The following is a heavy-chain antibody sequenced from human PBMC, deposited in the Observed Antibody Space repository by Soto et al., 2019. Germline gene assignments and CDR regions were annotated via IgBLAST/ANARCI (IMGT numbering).Heavy chain of an antibody. V-gene: IGHV1-69*06. D-gene: IGHD3-9*01. CDR3: ATASLYFPGRQGSFDT. CDR1: GGSFGYRA. Sequence: SVKVSCKASGGSFGYRAVTWLRQAPGQGLVWMGHIFSDTADYAHTFQGRVTISADKSTATAYMQLDSLTSNDTAVYYCATASLYFPGRQGSFDTWGQGTLVTVSS. J-gene: IGHJ4*02. CDR2: IFSDTA.